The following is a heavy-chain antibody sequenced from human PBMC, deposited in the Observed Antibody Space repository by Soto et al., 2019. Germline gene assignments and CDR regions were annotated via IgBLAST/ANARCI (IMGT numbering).Heavy chain of an antibody. J-gene: IGHJ6*02. CDR2: IYYSGST. V-gene: IGHV4-59*01. Sequence: SETLSLTCTVSGGSISSYYWSWIRQPPGKGLEWIGDIYYSGSTNYNPSLKRRVTISVDTSKNQFSLKLSSVTAADKAVYYCARDQGDIIPARPHFYFHYGMDVWGQGTTVTVSS. CDR1: GGSISSYY. CDR3: ARDQGDIIPARPHFYFHYGMDV. D-gene: IGHD6-6*01.